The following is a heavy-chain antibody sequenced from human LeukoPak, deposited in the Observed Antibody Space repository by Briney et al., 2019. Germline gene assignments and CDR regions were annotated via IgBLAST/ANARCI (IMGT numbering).Heavy chain of an antibody. CDR2: IYSGGST. J-gene: IGHJ5*02. CDR1: GFTVSSNY. D-gene: IGHD6-13*01. CDR3: ARAAGNNWFDP. V-gene: IGHV3-53*01. Sequence: GGSLRLSCAASGFTVSSNYMSWVRQAPGKGLEWVSTIYSGGSTYYADSVKGRFTISRDNSKNTLYLQMNSLRAEDTAVYYCARAAGNNWFDPWGQGTLVTVSS.